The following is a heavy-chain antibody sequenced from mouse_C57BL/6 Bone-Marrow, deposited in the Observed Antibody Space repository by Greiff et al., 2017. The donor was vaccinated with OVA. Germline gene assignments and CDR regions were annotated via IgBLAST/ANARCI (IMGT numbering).Heavy chain of an antibody. CDR1: GYTFTDYY. Sequence: EVQLQQSGPELVKPGASVKISCKASGYTFTDYYMNWVKQSHGKSLEWIGDINPNNGGTSYNQKFKGKATLTVDKSSSTAYMELRSLTSEDSAVYYCAIYYGNYHVYFDYWGQGTTLTVSS. D-gene: IGHD2-1*01. J-gene: IGHJ2*01. CDR3: AIYYGNYHVYFDY. V-gene: IGHV1-26*01. CDR2: INPNNGGT.